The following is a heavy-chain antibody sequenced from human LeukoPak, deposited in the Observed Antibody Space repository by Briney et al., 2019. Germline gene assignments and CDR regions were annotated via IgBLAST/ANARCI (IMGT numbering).Heavy chain of an antibody. CDR2: ISAYNGNT. D-gene: IGHD3-22*01. CDR3: ARDFKENSGPSSGYYYDYYYGMDV. CDR1: GFTFTSYG. V-gene: IGHV1-18*01. J-gene: IGHJ6*02. Sequence: GGSLRLSCAASGFTFTSYGISWVRQAPGQGLEWMGWISAYNGNTNYAQKLQGRVTMTTDTSTSTAYMELRSLRSDDTAVYYCARDFKENSGPSSGYYYDYYYGMDVWGQGTTVTVSS.